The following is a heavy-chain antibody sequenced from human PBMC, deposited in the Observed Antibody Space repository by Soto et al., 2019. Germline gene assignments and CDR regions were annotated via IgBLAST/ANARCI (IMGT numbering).Heavy chain of an antibody. CDR2: ISGSGGST. V-gene: IGHV3-23*01. CDR1: GFTFSSYA. J-gene: IGHJ6*02. CDR3: AKDPKYQLLPGMDV. Sequence: HPGGSLRLSCAASGFTFSSYAMSWVRQAPGKGLEWVSAISGSGGSTYYADSVKGRFTISRDNSKNTLYLQMNSLRAEDTAVYYCAKDPKYQLLPGMDVWGQGTTVTVSS. D-gene: IGHD2-2*01.